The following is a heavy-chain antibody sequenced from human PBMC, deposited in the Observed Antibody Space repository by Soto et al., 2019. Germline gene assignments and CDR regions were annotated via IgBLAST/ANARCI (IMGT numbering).Heavy chain of an antibody. V-gene: IGHV1-45*02. J-gene: IGHJ5*02. CDR3: AGGGAGSGPFTWELPDR. CDR1: GNTFTYRY. CDR2: ITPFSGDA. Sequence: QMQLVQSGAEVKKTGSSVTVSCKALGNTFTYRYLHWVRQAPGQALEWMGWITPFSGDAHYAQKFPERIAISRDRSINTAYMQMSSLRSEDTAMYFCAGGGAGSGPFTWELPDRWGQGTMGTVSS. D-gene: IGHD1-26*01.